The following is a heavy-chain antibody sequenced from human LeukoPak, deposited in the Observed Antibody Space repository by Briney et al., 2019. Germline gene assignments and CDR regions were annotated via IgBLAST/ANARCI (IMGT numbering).Heavy chain of an antibody. CDR2: INSDGSST. V-gene: IGHV3-74*01. J-gene: IGHJ4*02. CDR3: ARGPSAYPKCFDY. D-gene: IGHD5-12*01. Sequence: GGSLRLSCAASGFTFNSYWMHWVRQAPGKGLVWVSRINSDGSSTSYADSVKGRFTISRDNSKNTLYLQMNSLRAEDTAVYYCARGPSAYPKCFDYWGQGTLVTVSS. CDR1: GFTFNSYW.